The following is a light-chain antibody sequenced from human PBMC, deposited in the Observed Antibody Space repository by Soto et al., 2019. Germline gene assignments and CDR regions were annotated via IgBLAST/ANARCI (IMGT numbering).Light chain of an antibody. V-gene: IGLV2-23*02. CDR3: CSYANSNTLL. CDR2: EVT. J-gene: IGLJ2*01. Sequence: QSALTQPASVSGSPGQSITISCTGTSSDVGSYDLVSWYQHHPGTAPKLILYEVTKRPSGVSNRFSGSKSGNTASLTISGLQTEDDSHYYCCSYANSNTLLFGGGTKLTVL. CDR1: SSDVGSYDL.